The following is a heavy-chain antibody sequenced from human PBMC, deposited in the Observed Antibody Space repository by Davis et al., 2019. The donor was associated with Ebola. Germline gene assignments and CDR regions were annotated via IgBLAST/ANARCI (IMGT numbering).Heavy chain of an antibody. J-gene: IGHJ3*02. V-gene: IGHV5-10-1*01. Sequence: KVSCKGSGYSFTSYWISWVRQMPGKGLEWMGRIDPSDSYTNYSPSFQGHVTIPADKSISTAYLQWSSLKASDTAMYYCARLGYCSGGSCYRRGAFDIWGQGTMVTVSS. CDR1: GYSFTSYW. CDR2: IDPSDSYT. CDR3: ARLGYCSGGSCYRRGAFDI. D-gene: IGHD2-15*01.